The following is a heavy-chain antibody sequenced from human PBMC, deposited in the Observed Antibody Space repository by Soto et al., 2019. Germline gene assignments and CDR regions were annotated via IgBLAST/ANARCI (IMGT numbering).Heavy chain of an antibody. CDR1: GFTLSNYD. J-gene: IGHJ4*02. Sequence: VQLVESGGDSVQPGGSLRLSCAASGFTLSNYDMTWVRQAPGKGLEWLSYITRNSDNTYYAESVKGRFTVSRDNAKNSLLLQMNSLRVEDTAVYYCARGYASGNAYYWGQGVLVTVSS. V-gene: IGHV3-48*01. CDR3: ARGYASGNAYY. D-gene: IGHD2-2*01. CDR2: ITRNSDNT.